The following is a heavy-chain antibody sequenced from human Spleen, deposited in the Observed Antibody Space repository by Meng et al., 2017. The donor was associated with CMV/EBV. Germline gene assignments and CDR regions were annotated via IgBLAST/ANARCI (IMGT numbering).Heavy chain of an antibody. Sequence: DINGVRRAGGQGLRRVGWINPDSGDTGSPKKFQGRVTIARNTATNTDYIEMVSLKSEDTDIYYCARGMGEGCSSASCSSGESDWFDSWGQGTLVTVSS. D-gene: IGHD2-2*01. CDR1: D. J-gene: IGHJ5*01. CDR3: ARGMGEGCSSASCSSGESDWFDS. CDR2: INPDSGDT. V-gene: IGHV1-8*03.